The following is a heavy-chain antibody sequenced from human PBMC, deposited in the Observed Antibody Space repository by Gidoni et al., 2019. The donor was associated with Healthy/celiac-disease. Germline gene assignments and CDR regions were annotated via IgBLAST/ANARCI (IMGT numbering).Heavy chain of an antibody. J-gene: IGHJ4*02. CDR2: IYYSGST. CDR1: GGSISSSSYY. V-gene: IGHV4-39*01. D-gene: IGHD6-13*01. Sequence: QLQLQESGPGLVKPSESLSLTCTVSGGSISSSSYYWGWTRQPPGKGLEWIGSIYYSGSTYYNPSLKSRVTISVDTSKNQFSLKLSSVTAADTAVYYCAGVIAAAAEVPFDYWGQGTLVTVSS. CDR3: AGVIAAAAEVPFDY.